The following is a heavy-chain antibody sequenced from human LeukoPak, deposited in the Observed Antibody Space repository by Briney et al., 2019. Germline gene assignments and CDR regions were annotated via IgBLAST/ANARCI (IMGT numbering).Heavy chain of an antibody. CDR3: TLGVAVFDY. J-gene: IGHJ4*02. V-gene: IGHV3-23*01. Sequence: PGGSLRLSCAASGFTFSSYAMTWVRQAPGKGLEWVSAITGSGGSTYYAVSVKGRFTISRDNSKNTLYLQMNSLRAEDTAVYYCTLGVAVFDYWGQGTLVTVSS. CDR2: ITGSGGST. D-gene: IGHD3-3*01. CDR1: GFTFSSYA.